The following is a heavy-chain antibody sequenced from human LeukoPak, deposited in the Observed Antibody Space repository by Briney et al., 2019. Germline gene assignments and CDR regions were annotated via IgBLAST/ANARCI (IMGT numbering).Heavy chain of an antibody. V-gene: IGHV3-48*02. CDR1: GFSFSSYG. CDR3: ARVRVHYDSSGHVFDY. Sequence: PGGSLRLSCAASGFSFSSYGMNWVRQAPGKGLEWVSYISSSSSTIYYADSVKGRFTISRDNAKNSVHLQMNSLRDEDTAVYYCARVRVHYDSSGHVFDYWGQGTLVTVSS. D-gene: IGHD3-22*01. J-gene: IGHJ4*02. CDR2: ISSSSSTI.